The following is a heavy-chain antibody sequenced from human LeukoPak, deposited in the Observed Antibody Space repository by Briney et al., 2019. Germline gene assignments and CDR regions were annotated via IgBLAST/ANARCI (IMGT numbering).Heavy chain of an antibody. D-gene: IGHD2-2*02. CDR3: AKASVAIPQYCNS. J-gene: IGHJ5*02. CDR1: GFTVSGDH. CDR2: ISGTGSST. Sequence: PGGSLRLSCAASGFTVSGDHMNWVRQAPGKGLEWVSTISGTGSSTYYADSAKGRFTISRDNSKDTLFLQLNSLTAADTAMYFCAKASVAIPQYCNSWGQGTLVTVSS. V-gene: IGHV3-23*01.